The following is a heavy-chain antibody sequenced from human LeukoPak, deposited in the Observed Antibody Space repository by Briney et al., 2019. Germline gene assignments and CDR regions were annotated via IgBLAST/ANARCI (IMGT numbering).Heavy chain of an antibody. D-gene: IGHD3-22*01. CDR2: ISSSSSYI. CDR3: ARDMFTDYYDSSGYGMGPGDY. V-gene: IGHV3-21*01. J-gene: IGHJ4*02. CDR1: GFTFSSYS. Sequence: PGGSLRLSCAASGFTFSSYSMNWVRQAPGKGLEWVSSISSSSSYIYYADSVKGRFTISRDNAKNSLYLQMNSLRAEDTAVYYCARDMFTDYYDSSGYGMGPGDYWGQGTLVTVSS.